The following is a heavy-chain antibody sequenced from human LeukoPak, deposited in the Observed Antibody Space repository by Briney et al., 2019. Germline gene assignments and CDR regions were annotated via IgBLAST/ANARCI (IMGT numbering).Heavy chain of an antibody. CDR2: IWYDGSNK. Sequence: PGGSLRLSCAATGFTFSNYGMHWVRQAPGKGLEWVAVIWYDGSNKYYADSVKGRFTISRDNSKNTLYLQMNSLRAEDTAVYYCARAYGSGSYYHPSDYWGQGTLVTVSS. V-gene: IGHV3-33*01. J-gene: IGHJ4*02. CDR3: ARAYGSGSYYHPSDY. CDR1: GFTFSNYG. D-gene: IGHD3-10*01.